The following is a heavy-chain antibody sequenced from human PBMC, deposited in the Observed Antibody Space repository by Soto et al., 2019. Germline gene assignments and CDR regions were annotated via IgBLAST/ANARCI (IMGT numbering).Heavy chain of an antibody. CDR2: ISNGGSTI. CDR3: ARETTGFDY. D-gene: IGHD4-17*01. J-gene: IGHJ4*02. V-gene: IGHV3-48*02. CDR1: GFTFSNYN. Sequence: PGGSLRLSCTASGFTFSNYNIHWVRQTPGKGLEWVSYISNGGSTIDYADSVKGRFTISRDNAKNSLYLQMNSLRDEDAAVYFCARETTGFDYWGQGTLVTVSS.